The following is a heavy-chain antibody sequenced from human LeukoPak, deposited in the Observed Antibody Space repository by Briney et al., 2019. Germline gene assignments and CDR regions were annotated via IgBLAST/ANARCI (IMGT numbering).Heavy chain of an antibody. CDR3: ARAPSSGYYRDAFDI. J-gene: IGHJ3*02. CDR2: IIPIFGTA. CDR1: GGTFSSYA. Sequence: SVKVSCKASGGTFSSYAISWVRQAPGQGLEWMGGIIPIFGTANYAQKFQGRVTITADESTSTAYMELSSLRSEDTAVYYCARAPSSGYYRDAFDIWGQGTMVTVSS. V-gene: IGHV1-69*01. D-gene: IGHD3-22*01.